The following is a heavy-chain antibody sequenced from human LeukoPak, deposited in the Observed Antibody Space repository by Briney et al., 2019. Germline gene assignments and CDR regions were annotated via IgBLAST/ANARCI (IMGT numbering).Heavy chain of an antibody. CDR3: AREKAAYCTGDRHSFDR. CDR2: IYYSENT. V-gene: IGHV4-30-4*01. J-gene: IGHJ5*02. Sequence: PSQTLSLTRTVSGGSISDGVYYWNWIRQSPGKGLEWIGYIYYSENTYYNPSLKSRVTISIDTSKNQFFLKVTSVTAADTATYFCAREKAAYCTGDRHSFDRWGQGILVTVSS. CDR1: GGSISDGVYY. D-gene: IGHD2-21*02.